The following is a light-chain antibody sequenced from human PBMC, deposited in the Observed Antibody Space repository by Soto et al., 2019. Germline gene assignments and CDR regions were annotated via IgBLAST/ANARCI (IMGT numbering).Light chain of an antibody. CDR3: QQSYNFPRT. CDR1: QSISNF. CDR2: SAS. V-gene: IGKV1-39*01. J-gene: IGKJ1*01. Sequence: DIQLTQSPSSLSASVGDRVTITCRASQSISNFLNCYQQKPGQAPKLLISSASNVQSGVPSRFSGRGSGTEFTLTISGLQPEDSASYCCQQSYNFPRTFGQGTK.